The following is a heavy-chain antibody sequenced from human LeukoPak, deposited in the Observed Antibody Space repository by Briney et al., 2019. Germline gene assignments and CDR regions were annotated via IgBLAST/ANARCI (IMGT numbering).Heavy chain of an antibody. D-gene: IGHD3-10*01. V-gene: IGHV4-39*01. Sequence: PSETLSLTCTVSGGSIASSSYYWGWVRQPPGKGLEWIASIYYSGNTYYNPSLKSRVTISVDTSKNQFSLKLSSVTAADTAVYYCARHKNYYGSEFDYWGQGTLVTVSS. CDR3: ARHKNYYGSEFDY. CDR1: GGSIASSSYY. J-gene: IGHJ4*02. CDR2: IYYSGNT.